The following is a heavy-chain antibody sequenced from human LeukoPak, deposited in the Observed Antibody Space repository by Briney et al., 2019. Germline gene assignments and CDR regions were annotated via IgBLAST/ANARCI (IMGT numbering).Heavy chain of an antibody. Sequence: GASVKVSCKASGGTFSSYAISWVRQAPGQGLEWMGGIVPIFGTANYAQKFQGRVTITADESTSTAYMELSSLRSEDTAVYYCARDNPYYYGSGSYYVSALRSAFDIWGQGTMVTVSS. CDR2: IVPIFGTA. CDR1: GGTFSSYA. J-gene: IGHJ3*02. D-gene: IGHD3-10*01. V-gene: IGHV1-69*13. CDR3: ARDNPYYYGSGSYYVSALRSAFDI.